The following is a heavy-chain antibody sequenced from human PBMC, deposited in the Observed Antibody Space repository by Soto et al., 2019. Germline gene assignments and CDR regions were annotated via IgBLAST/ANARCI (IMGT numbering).Heavy chain of an antibody. CDR3: AKDKARRYDILTGYLDF. D-gene: IGHD3-9*01. Sequence: GGSLRLSCAASGFTFSSYGMHWVRQAPGKGLEWVAVISYDGSSKYYADSVKGRFTISRDNSKNTLYLQMNSLRAEDTAVYYWAKDKARRYDILTGYLDFWGQGTLVTVSS. CDR1: GFTFSSYG. V-gene: IGHV3-30*18. CDR2: ISYDGSSK. J-gene: IGHJ4*02.